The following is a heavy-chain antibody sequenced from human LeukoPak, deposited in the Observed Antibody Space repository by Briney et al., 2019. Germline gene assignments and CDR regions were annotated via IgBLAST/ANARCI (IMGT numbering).Heavy chain of an antibody. CDR3: ARTLYDSGGYYSYGAFDV. CDR2: FYTSGST. Sequence: PSETLSLTCTVSGGSISNYYWSWIRQPAGKGLEWVGRFYTSGSTIYNPSLKSRVTMSVDTSKNQFSLKLTSVTAADTAVYYCARTLYDSGGYYSYGAFDVWGQGTMVTVSS. CDR1: GGSISNYY. J-gene: IGHJ3*01. D-gene: IGHD3-22*01. V-gene: IGHV4-4*07.